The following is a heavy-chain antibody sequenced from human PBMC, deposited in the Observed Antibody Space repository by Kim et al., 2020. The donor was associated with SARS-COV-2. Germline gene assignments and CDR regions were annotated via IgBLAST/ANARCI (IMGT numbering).Heavy chain of an antibody. CDR1: GFTFSSYS. CDR2: ISSSSSTI. V-gene: IGHV3-48*02. J-gene: IGHJ4*02. CDR3: ARGLAPYYDFWSGYLDY. Sequence: GGSLRLSCAASGFTFSSYSMNWVRQAPGKGLEWVSYISSSSSTIYYADSVKGRFTISRDNAKNSLYLQMNSLRDEDTAVYYCARGLAPYYDFWSGYLDYWGQGTLVTVSS. D-gene: IGHD3-3*01.